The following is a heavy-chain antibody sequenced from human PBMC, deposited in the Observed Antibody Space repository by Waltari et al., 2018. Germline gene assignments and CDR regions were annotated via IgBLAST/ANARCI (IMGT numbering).Heavy chain of an antibody. CDR1: GYSISSGYY. D-gene: IGHD3-10*01. CDR2: IYYSGST. Sequence: QVQLQESGPGLVKPSETLSLTCAVSGYSISSGYYWGWIRQPPGKGLEWIGSIYYSGSTYYNPSLKSRVTISVDTSKNQFSLKLSSVTAADTAVYYCTRYSPRMVQGVILGDFDYWGQGTLVTVSS. J-gene: IGHJ4*02. V-gene: IGHV4-38-2*01. CDR3: TRYSPRMVQGVILGDFDY.